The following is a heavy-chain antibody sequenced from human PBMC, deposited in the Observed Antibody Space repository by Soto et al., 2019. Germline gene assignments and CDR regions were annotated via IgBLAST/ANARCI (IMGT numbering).Heavy chain of an antibody. Sequence: QITLKESGPTLVKPTQTLTLTCTFSGFSLSTSGVGVGWIRQPPGKALEWLALIYWDDDKRYSPSLKSRLTITNDTSKNPVVLTMPNMDPVDTATYYCEHARHTGIEWLLRNRYFDYWGQGTLVTVSS. CDR1: GFSLSTSGVG. J-gene: IGHJ4*02. CDR3: EHARHTGIEWLLRNRYFDY. CDR2: IYWDDDK. D-gene: IGHD5-12*01. V-gene: IGHV2-5*02.